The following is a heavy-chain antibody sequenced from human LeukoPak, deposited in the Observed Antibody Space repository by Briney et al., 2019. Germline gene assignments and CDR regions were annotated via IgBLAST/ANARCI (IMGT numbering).Heavy chain of an antibody. CDR3: ARSGGRGWYPADY. Sequence: PGGSLRLSCAASGFTFRSYWMHWVRQAPGKGLVWVSRINIDGSTTSYADSVKGRFTISRDNAKNTLFLQMDSLRAEDTAVYYCARSGGRGWYPADYWGQGTLVTVSS. CDR2: INIDGSTT. J-gene: IGHJ4*02. CDR1: GFTFRSYW. V-gene: IGHV3-74*01. D-gene: IGHD6-19*01.